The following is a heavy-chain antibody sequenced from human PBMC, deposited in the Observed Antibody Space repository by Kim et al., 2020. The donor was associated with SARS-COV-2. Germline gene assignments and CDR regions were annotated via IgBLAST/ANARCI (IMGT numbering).Heavy chain of an antibody. Sequence: SVKVSCKASGGTFSSYAISWVRQAPGQGLEWMGGIIPIFGTANYAQKFQGRVTITADESTSTAYMELSSLRSEDTAVYYCARDPRSGSYSFSGANWGQGTLVTVSS. J-gene: IGHJ4*02. CDR2: IIPIFGTA. D-gene: IGHD1-26*01. CDR1: GGTFSSYA. V-gene: IGHV1-69*13. CDR3: ARDPRSGSYSFSGAN.